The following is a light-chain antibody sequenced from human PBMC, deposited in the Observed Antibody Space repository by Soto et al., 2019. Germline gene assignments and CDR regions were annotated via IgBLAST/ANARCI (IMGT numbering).Light chain of an antibody. J-gene: IGKJ1*01. V-gene: IGKV1-5*03. CDR2: KAS. Sequence: DIQMTQSPSSLSGSVGDRVTITCRASQTISSWLAWYQQKPGKAPKLLIYKASTLKSGVPSRFSGSGSGTDFTLTISSLHPDDFATYYCQHYNSYSVTFGQGTKVDIK. CDR1: QTISSW. CDR3: QHYNSYSVT.